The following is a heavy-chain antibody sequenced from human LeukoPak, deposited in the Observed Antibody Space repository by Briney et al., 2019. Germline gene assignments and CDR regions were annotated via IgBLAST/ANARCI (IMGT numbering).Heavy chain of an antibody. CDR3: ARSTYCSAGSCYPSDY. Sequence: SETLSLTCAVYGGSFSGYYWSWIRQPPGKGLEWIGEINHSGSTNYNPSLKSRVTISVDTSNNQFSLKLSSVTAADTAVYYCARSTYCSAGSCYPSDYWGQGILATVSS. J-gene: IGHJ4*02. CDR1: GGSFSGYY. V-gene: IGHV4-34*01. D-gene: IGHD2-15*01. CDR2: INHSGST.